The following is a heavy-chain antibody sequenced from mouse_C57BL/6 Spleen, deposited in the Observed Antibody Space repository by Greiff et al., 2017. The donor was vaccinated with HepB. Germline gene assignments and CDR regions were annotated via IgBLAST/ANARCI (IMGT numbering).Heavy chain of an antibody. CDR2: IDPETGGT. CDR1: GYTFTDYE. CDR3: TGYSNYGFAY. D-gene: IGHD2-5*01. J-gene: IGHJ3*01. V-gene: IGHV1-15*01. Sequence: VQLQQSGAELVRPGASVTLSCKASGYTFTDYEMHWVKQTPVHGLEWIGAIDPETGGTAYNQKFKGKAILTADKSSSTAYMELRSLTSEDSAVYYCTGYSNYGFAYWGQGTLVTVSA.